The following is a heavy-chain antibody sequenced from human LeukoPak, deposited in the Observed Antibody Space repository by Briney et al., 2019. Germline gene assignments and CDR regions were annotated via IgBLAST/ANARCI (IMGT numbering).Heavy chain of an antibody. CDR1: GFTFDDYA. V-gene: IGHV3-43*02. CDR3: VSKVALGY. J-gene: IGHJ4*02. Sequence: PGGSLRLSCAASGFTFDDYAMHWVRQAPGKGLEWVSLISGDGGSTYYADSVKDRFTISRDNSKNSLYLQMDSLRTEDTALYYCVSKVALGYWGQGTLVTVSS. D-gene: IGHD7-27*01. CDR2: ISGDGGST.